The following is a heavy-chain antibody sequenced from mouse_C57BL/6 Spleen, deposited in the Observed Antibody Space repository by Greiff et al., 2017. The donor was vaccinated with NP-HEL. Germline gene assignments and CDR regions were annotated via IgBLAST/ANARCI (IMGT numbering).Heavy chain of an antibody. Sequence: EVQRVESGGGLVQPGGSLKLSCAASGFTFSDYYMYWVRQTPEKRLEWVAYISNGGGSTYYPDTVKGRFTISRDNAKNTLYLQMSRLKSEDTAMYYCARSFNYLYYYAMDYWGQGTSVTVSS. CDR1: GFTFSDYY. CDR3: ARSFNYLYYYAMDY. CDR2: ISNGGGST. V-gene: IGHV5-12*01. D-gene: IGHD2-1*01. J-gene: IGHJ4*01.